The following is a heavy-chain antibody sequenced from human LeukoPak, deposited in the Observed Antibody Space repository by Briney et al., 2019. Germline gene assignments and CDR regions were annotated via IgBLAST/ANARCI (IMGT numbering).Heavy chain of an antibody. CDR3: ARDTLGEGEDANYAVYYFDY. Sequence: GGSLRLSCAASGFTFSSYWMSWVRQAPGKGLEWVANIKQDGSEKYYVDSVKGRFTISRDNGKNSLDLQMNSLRADDTAFYYCARDTLGEGEDANYAVYYFDYWGQGTVVTVSS. D-gene: IGHD4/OR15-4a*01. CDR2: IKQDGSEK. V-gene: IGHV3-7*01. J-gene: IGHJ4*02. CDR1: GFTFSSYW.